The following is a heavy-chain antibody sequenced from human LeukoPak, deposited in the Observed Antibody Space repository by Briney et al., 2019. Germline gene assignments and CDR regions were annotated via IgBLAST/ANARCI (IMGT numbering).Heavy chain of an antibody. D-gene: IGHD5-12*01. CDR1: GYTFTGYY. CDR3: ARDSPVVDTTDFDF. CDR2: IHPKRGVT. J-gene: IGHJ4*02. V-gene: IGHV1-2*02. Sequence: ASVKVSCKASGYTFTGYYIHWVRQAPGRGLEWMGSIHPKRGVTDYAQGFQGRVTMTRDTSISTTYMELSRLTSDDTAVYYCARDSPVVDTTDFDFWGQGTLVTVSS.